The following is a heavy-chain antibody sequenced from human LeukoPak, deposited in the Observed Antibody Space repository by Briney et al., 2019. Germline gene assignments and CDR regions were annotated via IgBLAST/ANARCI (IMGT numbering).Heavy chain of an antibody. CDR3: ARGNIVVVPAAPATIDY. V-gene: IGHV3-48*04. Sequence: GGSLRLSCAASGFTFRSYSMNWVRQAPGKGLEWVSYISSSSSTIYYADSVKGRFTISRDNAKNSLYLQMNSLRAEDTAVYYCARGNIVVVPAAPATIDYWGQGTLVTVSS. CDR1: GFTFRSYS. CDR2: ISSSSSTI. D-gene: IGHD2-2*01. J-gene: IGHJ4*02.